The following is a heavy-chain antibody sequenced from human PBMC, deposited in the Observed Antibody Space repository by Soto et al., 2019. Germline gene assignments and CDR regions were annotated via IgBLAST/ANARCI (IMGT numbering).Heavy chain of an antibody. J-gene: IGHJ5*02. V-gene: IGHV1-69*13. CDR1: GGTFSSYA. CDR2: IIPIFGTA. Sequence: GASVKVSCKASGGTFSSYAISWVRQAPGQGLEWMGGIIPIFGTANYAQKFQGRVTITADESTSTAYMELSSLRSEDTAVYYCASSYYYDSSGYRPPKFDPWGQGTLVTVSS. D-gene: IGHD3-22*01. CDR3: ASSYYYDSSGYRPPKFDP.